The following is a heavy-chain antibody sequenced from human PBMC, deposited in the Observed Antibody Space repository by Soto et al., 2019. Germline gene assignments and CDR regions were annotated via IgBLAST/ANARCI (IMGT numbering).Heavy chain of an antibody. CDR1: GLTFTSSA. Sequence: GASVKVSCKASGLTFTSSAMQWVRQARGQRLEWIGWIVVGSGNTDYAQKFQERVTITRDMSTSTAYMELSSLRSEDTAVYYCAAGSGSYRTYYYYYMDVWGKGTTVTVSS. CDR2: IVVGSGNT. D-gene: IGHD3-10*01. CDR3: AAGSGSYRTYYYYYMDV. V-gene: IGHV1-58*02. J-gene: IGHJ6*03.